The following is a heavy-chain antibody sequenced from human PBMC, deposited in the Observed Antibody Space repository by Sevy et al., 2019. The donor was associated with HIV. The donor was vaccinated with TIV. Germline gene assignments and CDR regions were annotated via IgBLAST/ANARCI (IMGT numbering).Heavy chain of an antibody. CDR1: GYTFTSSW. J-gene: IGHJ4*02. CDR3: ARRTRDCDGDTCCRTYFDI. Sequence: GESLKISCQGSGYTFTSSWVDWVRQLPGKGLEWMGTIYPGDSDTRYSPSFQGQVTISVDKSTNSAFLQWASLRTSDTAMYYCARRTRDCDGDTCCRTYFDIWGQGTLVTVSS. D-gene: IGHD2-21*01. CDR2: IYPGDSDT. V-gene: IGHV5-51*01.